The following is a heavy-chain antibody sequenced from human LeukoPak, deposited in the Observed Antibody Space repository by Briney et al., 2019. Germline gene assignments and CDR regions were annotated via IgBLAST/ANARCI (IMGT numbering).Heavy chain of an antibody. CDR2: IIPIFGTA. CDR1: GGTFSSYA. J-gene: IGHJ6*03. CDR3: ARSGLRFLETNYYYYMDV. V-gene: IGHV1-69*05. D-gene: IGHD3-3*01. Sequence: SVKVSCKASGGTFSSYAISWVRQAPGQGLEWMGGIIPIFGTANYAQKFQGRVTITTDESTSTAYMELSSLRSEDTAVYYCARSGLRFLETNYYYYMDVWGKGTTVTVSS.